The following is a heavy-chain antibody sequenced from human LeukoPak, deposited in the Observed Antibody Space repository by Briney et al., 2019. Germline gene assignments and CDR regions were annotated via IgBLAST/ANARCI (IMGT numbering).Heavy chain of an antibody. CDR2: ISYDGSNK. CDR3: AKDVGGWLQFEDFDY. V-gene: IGHV3-30*18. J-gene: IGHJ4*02. CDR1: GFTFSSYG. Sequence: GRSLRLSCAASGFTFSSYGMHWVRQAPGKGLEWGAVISYDGSNKYYADSVKGRFTISRDNSKNTLYLQMNSLRAEDTAVYYCAKDVGGWLQFEDFDYWGQGTLVTVSS. D-gene: IGHD5-24*01.